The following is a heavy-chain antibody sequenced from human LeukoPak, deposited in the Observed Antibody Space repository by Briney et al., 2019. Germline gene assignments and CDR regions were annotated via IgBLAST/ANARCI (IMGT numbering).Heavy chain of an antibody. Sequence: ASVKVSCKVSGYTLTELSMHWVRQAPGKGLEWMGGFDPEDGETIYAQKFQGRVTMTEDTSTDTAYMELSSLRSEDTAVYYCATKIVGASRGYNWFDPWGQGTLVTVSP. J-gene: IGHJ5*02. CDR3: ATKIVGASRGYNWFDP. CDR1: GYTLTELS. D-gene: IGHD1-26*01. CDR2: FDPEDGET. V-gene: IGHV1-24*01.